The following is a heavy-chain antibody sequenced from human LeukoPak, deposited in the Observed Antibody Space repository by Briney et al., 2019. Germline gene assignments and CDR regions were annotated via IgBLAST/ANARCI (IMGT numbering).Heavy chain of an antibody. CDR3: ARPRHNWNYYFDY. CDR2: IYYSGIT. CDR1: GGSMSTMSYY. V-gene: IGHV4-39*01. J-gene: IGHJ4*01. Sequence: ASETLPLTCSVSGGSMSTMSYYWGWIRQAPGKGPEWIGSIYYSGITYHNPSLKRRVTISVDTSKKQFSLELTSVTAADTAVYYCARPRHNWNYYFDYWGHGILVTVSS. D-gene: IGHD1-7*01.